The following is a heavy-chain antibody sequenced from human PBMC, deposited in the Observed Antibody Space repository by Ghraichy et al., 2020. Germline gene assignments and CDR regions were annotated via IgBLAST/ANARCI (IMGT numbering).Heavy chain of an antibody. D-gene: IGHD2-15*01. J-gene: IGHJ4*02. V-gene: IGHV3-9*01. Sequence: GGSLRLYCAASGFTFDDYAMHWVRQAPGKGLEWVSGISWNSGSIGYADSVKGRFTISRDNAKNSLYLQMNSLRAEDTALYYCAKDTASGGSVSWDWGGFDYWGQGTLVTVSS. CDR2: ISWNSGSI. CDR1: GFTFDDYA. CDR3: AKDTASGGSVSWDWGGFDY.